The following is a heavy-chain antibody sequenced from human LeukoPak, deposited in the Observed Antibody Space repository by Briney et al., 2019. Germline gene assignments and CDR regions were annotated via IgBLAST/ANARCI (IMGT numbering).Heavy chain of an antibody. J-gene: IGHJ6*02. CDR2: IYYSGST. CDR1: GGSISSYY. CDR3: AREGRENYYGMDV. D-gene: IGHD2-15*01. Sequence: PSETLSLTCTVSGGSISSYYWSWIRQPPGKGLEWIGYIYYSGSTNYNPSLKSRVTISVDTPKNQFSLKLSSVTAADTAVYYCAREGRENYYGMDVWGQGTTVTVSS. V-gene: IGHV4-59*01.